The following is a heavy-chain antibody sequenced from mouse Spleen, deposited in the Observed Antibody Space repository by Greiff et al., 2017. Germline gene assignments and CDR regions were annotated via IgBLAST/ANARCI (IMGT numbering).Heavy chain of an antibody. D-gene: IGHD2-10*01. V-gene: IGHV1-50*01. Sequence: QVQLQQPGAELVKPGASVKLSCKASGYTFTSYWMQWVKQRPGQGLEWIGEIDPSDSYTNYNQKFKGKATLTVDTSSSTAYMQLSSLTSEDSAVYYCARSAYYGNYQGYFDVWGAGTTVTVSS. CDR3: ARSAYYGNYQGYFDV. J-gene: IGHJ1*01. CDR2: IDPSDSYT. CDR1: GYTFTSYW.